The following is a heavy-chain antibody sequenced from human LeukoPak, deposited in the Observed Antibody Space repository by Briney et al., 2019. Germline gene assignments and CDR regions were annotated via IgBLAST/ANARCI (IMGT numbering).Heavy chain of an antibody. Sequence: GGSLRLSCAASGFTFSSYWLSWVRQAPGKGLEWVANIKQDGSEKYYVDSVKGRFTISRDNTKKALYLQMDSLRAEDTAVYYCARDHGYQLLSWFDTWGQGTLVTVSS. CDR1: GFTFSSYW. D-gene: IGHD2-2*01. CDR2: IKQDGSEK. J-gene: IGHJ5*01. CDR3: ARDHGYQLLSWFDT. V-gene: IGHV3-7*01.